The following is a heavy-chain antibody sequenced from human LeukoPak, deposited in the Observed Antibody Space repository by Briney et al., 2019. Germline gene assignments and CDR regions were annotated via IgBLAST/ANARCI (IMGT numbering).Heavy chain of an antibody. V-gene: IGHV3-53*01. D-gene: IGHD3-22*01. J-gene: IGHJ4*02. CDR2: TYTGGNS. CDR1: GFTVSSIH. Sequence: GGSLRLSCAASGFTVSSIHMVWVRQAPGKGLEWVSVTYTGGNSYYADSVKGRFTISRDNSKNTLYLQMNSLRAEDTAVYYCAKDLYQGIYSSGPPRSWGQGTLVTVSS. CDR3: AKDLYQGIYSSGPPRS.